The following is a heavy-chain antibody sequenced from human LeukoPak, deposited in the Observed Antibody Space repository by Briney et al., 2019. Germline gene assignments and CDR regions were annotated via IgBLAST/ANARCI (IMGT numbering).Heavy chain of an antibody. J-gene: IGHJ3*02. CDR1: GFSFSDYG. Sequence: PGGSLRLSCAGSGFSFSDYGMSWVRQAPGKGLEWVANIKQDGSEKYYVDSVKGRFTISRDNSKNTLYLQMNSLRAEDTAVYYCAKVTPLPGPDAFDIWGQGTMVTVSS. V-gene: IGHV3-7*01. CDR2: IKQDGSEK. CDR3: AKVTPLPGPDAFDI.